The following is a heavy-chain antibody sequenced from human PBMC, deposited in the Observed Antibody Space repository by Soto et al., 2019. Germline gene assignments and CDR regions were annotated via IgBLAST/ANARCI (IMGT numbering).Heavy chain of an antibody. D-gene: IGHD1-1*01. V-gene: IGHV4-39*02. CDR2: LSYSGST. Sequence: SETLSLTCTVSGYSVSTGSYYWGWIRQPPGKGLEWIGSLSYSGSTYYNPSLKSRVSISVDTSKNQFSVRLSSVTAADTAVYYCAREKDPPADAYNFAYWGQGTLVTVSS. J-gene: IGHJ4*02. CDR1: GYSVSTGSYY. CDR3: AREKDPPADAYNFAY.